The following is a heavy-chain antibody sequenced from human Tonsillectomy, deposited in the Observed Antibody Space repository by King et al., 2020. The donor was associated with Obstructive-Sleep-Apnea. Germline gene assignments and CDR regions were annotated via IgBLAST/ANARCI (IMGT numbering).Heavy chain of an antibody. CDR2: VSHSGTP. CDR1: GDSVSSDHW. Sequence: QLQESGPGLVKPSGTLSLTCVVSGDSVSSDHWWTWVRHSPGKGLEWIGEVSHSGTPNYNPSLRGRLSISIDNSRNLFSLTLTTVTAADTGRYCCARGYGSLDFWGQGILVTGSS. CDR3: ARGYGSLDF. D-gene: IGHD3-10*01. V-gene: IGHV4/OR15-8*01. J-gene: IGHJ4*02.